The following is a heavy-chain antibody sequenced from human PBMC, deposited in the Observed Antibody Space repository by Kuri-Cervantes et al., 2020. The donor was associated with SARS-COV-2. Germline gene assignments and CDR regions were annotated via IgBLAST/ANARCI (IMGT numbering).Heavy chain of an antibody. CDR2: INPNSGGT. Sequence: ASVKVSCKASGGTFSSYAISWVRQAPGQGLEWMGWINPNSGGTNYAQKFQGRVTMTRDTSISTAYMELSRLRSDDTAVYYCARVVQLRDYSNPLSYYYYYYMDVWGKGTTVTVSS. J-gene: IGHJ6*03. V-gene: IGHV1-2*02. D-gene: IGHD4-11*01. CDR3: ARVVQLRDYSNPLSYYYYYYMDV. CDR1: GGTFSSYA.